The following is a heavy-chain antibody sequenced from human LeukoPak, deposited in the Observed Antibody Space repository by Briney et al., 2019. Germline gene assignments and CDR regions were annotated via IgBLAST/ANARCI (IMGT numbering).Heavy chain of an antibody. Sequence: GGSPRLSCAASGFTVSSSYMTWVRQAPGKGLEWVSTIYSGGNTYYADSVKGRFTISRDNSKNTLYLQMNSLRVEDTAVYFCARGGGSYDWFHPWGQGALVTVSS. D-gene: IGHD1-26*01. J-gene: IGHJ5*02. V-gene: IGHV3-66*01. CDR2: IYSGGNT. CDR3: ARGGGSYDWFHP. CDR1: GFTVSSSY.